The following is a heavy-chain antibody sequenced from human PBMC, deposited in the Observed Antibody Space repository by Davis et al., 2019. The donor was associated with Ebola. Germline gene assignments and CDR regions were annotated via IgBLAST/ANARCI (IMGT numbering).Heavy chain of an antibody. D-gene: IGHD3-16*01. CDR3: ARVAYEYVWGSYKGGWFDP. J-gene: IGHJ5*02. V-gene: IGHV4-59*01. CDR2: IHYSGST. Sequence: MPSETLSLTCTVSGGSISGYYWSWVRQPPGKGLESIGFIHYSGSTIYNPSLTSRVTISVDTSKTQFTLKVNSVTAADTAVYYCARVAYEYVWGSYKGGWFDPWGQGTLVTVSS. CDR1: GGSISGYY.